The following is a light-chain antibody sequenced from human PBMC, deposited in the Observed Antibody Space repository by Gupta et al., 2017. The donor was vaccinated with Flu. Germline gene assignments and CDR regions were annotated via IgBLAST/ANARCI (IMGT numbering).Light chain of an antibody. CDR2: KAS. CDR1: QSISSW. J-gene: IGKJ4*01. V-gene: IGKV1-5*03. CDR3: QQYNSYLLT. Sequence: DIQMTQSPSTLSASVGDRVTITCRASQSISSWLAWYQQKPGKAPKLLIYKASSLESGVPSRFSGSGSGSEFTLTISSLQPDDFATYYCQQYNSYLLTFGGGTKVEIK.